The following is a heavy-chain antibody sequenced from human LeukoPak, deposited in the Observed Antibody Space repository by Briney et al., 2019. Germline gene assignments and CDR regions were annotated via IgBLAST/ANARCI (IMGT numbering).Heavy chain of an antibody. CDR1: GGTFSSYA. V-gene: IGHV1-69*01. CDR2: IIPIFGTA. D-gene: IGHD5/OR15-5a*01. J-gene: IGHJ3*02. CDR3: ARDQSSVDAFDI. Sequence: SVKVSCMASGGTFSSYAISWVRQAPGQGLEWMGGIIPIFGTANYAQKFQGRVTITADESTSTAYMELSSLRSEDTAVYYCARDQSSVDAFDIWGQGTMVTVSS.